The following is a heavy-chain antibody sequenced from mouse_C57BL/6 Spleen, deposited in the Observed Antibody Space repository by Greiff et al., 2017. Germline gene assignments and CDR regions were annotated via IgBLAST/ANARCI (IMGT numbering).Heavy chain of an antibody. Sequence: EVKLMESGGGLVKPGGSLKLSCAASGFTFSDYGMHWVRQAPEKGLEWVAYISSGSSTIYYADTVKGRFTISRDNAKNTLFLQMTSLRSEDTAMYYCANRVTTVVPYAMDYWGQGASVTVSS. CDR3: ANRVTTVVPYAMDY. D-gene: IGHD1-1*01. V-gene: IGHV5-17*01. J-gene: IGHJ4*01. CDR1: GFTFSDYG. CDR2: ISSGSSTI.